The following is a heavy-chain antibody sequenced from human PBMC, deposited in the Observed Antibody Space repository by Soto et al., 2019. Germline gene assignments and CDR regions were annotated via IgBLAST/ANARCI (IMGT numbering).Heavy chain of an antibody. CDR3: AKAPLAPTH. CDR2: INSNGGST. J-gene: IGHJ4*02. D-gene: IGHD5-12*01. Sequence: GGSLRLSCAASGFTFSTSPMTWVRQAPGKGLEWVSTINSNGGSTYYADSVKGRFTVSRDNSKNTLYLQMTSLRAEDAAIYYCAKAPLAPTHWGQGTLVTVSS. CDR1: GFTFSTSP. V-gene: IGHV3-23*01.